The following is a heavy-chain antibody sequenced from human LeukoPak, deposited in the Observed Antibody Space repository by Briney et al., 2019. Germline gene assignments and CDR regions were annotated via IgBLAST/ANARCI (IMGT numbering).Heavy chain of an antibody. V-gene: IGHV1-24*01. CDR1: GYTLTELS. J-gene: IGHJ4*02. Sequence: GASVKVSCKVSGYTLTELSMHWVRQAPGKGLEWMGGFDPEDGETIYAQKFQGRVTMTEDTSTDTAYMELSSLRPEDTAVYYCATEICTDGICSDFEYWGQGVLVTVSS. CDR3: ATEICTDGICSDFEY. CDR2: FDPEDGET. D-gene: IGHD2-8*01.